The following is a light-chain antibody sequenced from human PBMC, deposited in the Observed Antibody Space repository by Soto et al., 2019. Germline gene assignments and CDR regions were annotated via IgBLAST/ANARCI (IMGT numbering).Light chain of an antibody. CDR3: QQSYSTPH. CDR1: QDISDY. V-gene: IGKV1-9*01. Sequence: DIQLTQSPSFLSASVGDRVTITCRASQDISDYLAWYQQRPGKAPKLLIYAASTLQSGVPSRFSGSGSGTEFTLTISSLQPEDFATYYCQQSYSTPHFGGGTKVEIK. CDR2: AAS. J-gene: IGKJ4*01.